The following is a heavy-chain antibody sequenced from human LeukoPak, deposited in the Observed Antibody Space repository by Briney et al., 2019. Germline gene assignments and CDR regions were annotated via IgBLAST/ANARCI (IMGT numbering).Heavy chain of an antibody. J-gene: IGHJ4*02. CDR1: GYSFITSG. Sequence: ASVKVSCKTSGYSFITSGTNWVRQAPGQGLEWMGWLSGDNSHTVYVQKFQGRVTMTTDTSTNTVYMELRSLTSDDTAVYYCARGGSNDYWYTPSDYWGQGTLVTVSS. CDR2: LSGDNSHT. D-gene: IGHD1-1*01. CDR3: ARGGSNDYWYTPSDY. V-gene: IGHV1-18*01.